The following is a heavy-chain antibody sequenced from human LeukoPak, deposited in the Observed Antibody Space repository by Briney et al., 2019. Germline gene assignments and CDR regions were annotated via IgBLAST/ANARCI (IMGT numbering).Heavy chain of an antibody. Sequence: SETLSLTCAVYGGSFSGYYWSWIRQPPGKGLEWIGEINHSGSTNYNPSLKSRVTISVDTSKNQFSLKLSSVTAADTAVYYCARGEYPGYWGQGTLVTVSS. J-gene: IGHJ4*02. CDR2: INHSGST. D-gene: IGHD6-6*01. V-gene: IGHV4-34*01. CDR1: GGSFSGYY. CDR3: ARGEYPGY.